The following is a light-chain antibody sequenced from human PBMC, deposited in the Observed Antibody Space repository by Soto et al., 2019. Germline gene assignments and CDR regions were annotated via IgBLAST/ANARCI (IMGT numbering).Light chain of an antibody. V-gene: IGLV2-14*01. CDR2: EVS. CDR1: SSDVGGYIY. CDR3: SSYSRSSFYV. J-gene: IGLJ1*01. Sequence: ALTQPASVSGSPGQSITISCTGTSSDVGGYIYVSWYQQHPGKAPKLMIYEVSNRPSGVSNRFSGSKSGNTASLTISGLQAEDEADYYCSSYSRSSFYVFGTGTKVTVL.